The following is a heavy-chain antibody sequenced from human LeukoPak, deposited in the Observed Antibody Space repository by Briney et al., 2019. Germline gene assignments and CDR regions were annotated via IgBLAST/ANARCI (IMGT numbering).Heavy chain of an antibody. V-gene: IGHV3-23*01. CDR2: ISGSGGST. D-gene: IGHD2-15*01. J-gene: IGHJ4*02. Sequence: PGGSLRLSCAASGFTFSSYGMHWVRQAPGKGLEWVSAISGSGGSTYYADSVKGRFTISRDNSKNTLYLQMNSLRAEDTAVYYCAKGRYCSGGSCYPDYWGQGTLVTVSS. CDR1: GFTFSSYG. CDR3: AKGRYCSGGSCYPDY.